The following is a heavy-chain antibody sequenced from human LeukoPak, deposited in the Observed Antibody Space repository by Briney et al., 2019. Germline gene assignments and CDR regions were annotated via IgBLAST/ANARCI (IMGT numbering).Heavy chain of an antibody. D-gene: IGHD4-17*01. Sequence: PGGSLRLSCAASGFTFSTYSMHWVRQAPGKGLEWVALMSYDGGNKYYADSVKGRFTISRDNSKNTLYLQMNSLRAEDTAVYYCARDNGDYVWFDYFDYWGQGTLVTVSS. CDR1: GFTFSTYS. V-gene: IGHV3-30-3*01. J-gene: IGHJ4*02. CDR3: ARDNGDYVWFDYFDY. CDR2: MSYDGGNK.